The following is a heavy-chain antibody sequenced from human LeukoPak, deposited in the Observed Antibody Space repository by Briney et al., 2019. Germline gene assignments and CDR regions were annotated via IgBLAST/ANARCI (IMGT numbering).Heavy chain of an antibody. D-gene: IGHD3-16*01. Sequence: GESLKISCKGSGYSFTSYWISWVRQMPGEGLEWMGRIDPSDSYTNYSPSFQGHVTISADKSISTAYLQWSSLKASATAMYYCAPRIKLGGGFDYWGQGTLVTVSS. CDR3: APRIKLGGGFDY. CDR1: GYSFTSYW. V-gene: IGHV5-10-1*01. CDR2: IDPSDSYT. J-gene: IGHJ4*02.